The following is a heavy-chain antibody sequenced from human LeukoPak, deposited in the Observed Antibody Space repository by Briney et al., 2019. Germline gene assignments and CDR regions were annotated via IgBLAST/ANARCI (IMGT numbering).Heavy chain of an antibody. Sequence: PGGSLRLSCAASGFTFSSYGMHWVRQAPGKGLEWVAFIRYDGSNKYYADSVKGRFTISRDNSKNTLYLQMNSLRAEDTAVYYCAKDLGPITVEYYFDYWGQGTLVTVS. J-gene: IGHJ4*02. CDR2: IRYDGSNK. V-gene: IGHV3-30*02. D-gene: IGHD1-20*01. CDR1: GFTFSSYG. CDR3: AKDLGPITVEYYFDY.